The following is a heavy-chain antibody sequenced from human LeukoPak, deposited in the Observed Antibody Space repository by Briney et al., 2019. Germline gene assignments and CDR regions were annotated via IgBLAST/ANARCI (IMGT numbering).Heavy chain of an antibody. CDR3: ARGYGDFRVEGRYFHS. V-gene: IGHV4-59*01. D-gene: IGHD4-17*01. Sequence: SETLSLTCTVSDGSITNYDWSWARQPPGKGLEFIGHVHYSGTTNYNPSPRSRVTISIDTSKQHFFLKLKSVTAADTAVYYCARGYGDFRVEGRYFHSWGQGTLVTVSS. J-gene: IGHJ4*01. CDR2: VHYSGTT. CDR1: DGSITNYD.